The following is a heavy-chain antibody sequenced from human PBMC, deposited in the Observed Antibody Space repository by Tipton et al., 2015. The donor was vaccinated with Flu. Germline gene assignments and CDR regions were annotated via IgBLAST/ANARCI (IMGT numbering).Heavy chain of an antibody. CDR3: ARGGGGYYPIDY. Sequence: PRLSCAASGFTFSTYEMMWVRQAPGKGLEWISYISSSGSTIFYADSVKGRFTISRDNAKNSLSLQMDSLRAEDTALYYCARGGGGYYPIDYWGQGTLLTVSS. CDR1: GFTFSTYE. J-gene: IGHJ4*02. CDR2: ISSSGSTI. D-gene: IGHD3-3*01. V-gene: IGHV3-48*03.